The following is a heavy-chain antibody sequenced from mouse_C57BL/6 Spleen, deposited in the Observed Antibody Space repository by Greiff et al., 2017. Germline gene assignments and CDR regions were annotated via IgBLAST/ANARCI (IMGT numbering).Heavy chain of an antibody. J-gene: IGHJ1*03. CDR1: GYAFSSYW. CDR2: IYPGDGDT. CDR3: ARSSRGYFDV. Sequence: QVQLQQSGAELVKPGASVKISCKASGYAFSSYWMHWVKQRPGKGLEWIGQIYPGDGDTNYNGNFKGKATLTEDKSSSTAYMQLSSLTSEDSAVYFWARSSRGYFDVWGTGTTVTVSS. V-gene: IGHV1-80*01.